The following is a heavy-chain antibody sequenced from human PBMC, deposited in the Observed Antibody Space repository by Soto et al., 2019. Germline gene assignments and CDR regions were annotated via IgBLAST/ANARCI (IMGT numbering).Heavy chain of an antibody. CDR3: ARVRHAYCGGDCLIDY. V-gene: IGHV3-33*01. D-gene: IGHD2-21*02. J-gene: IGHJ4*02. CDR1: GFTFSTHV. CDR2: IWYDGSNK. Sequence: QVQLVESGGGVVQPGGSLRLSCAASGFTFSTHVMHWVRQAPGKGLEWMTLIWYDGSNKYYADSVKGRFTISRDNSKNTVYLQMNSLRAEDTAVYYCARVRHAYCGGDCLIDYWGQGTLVTVSS.